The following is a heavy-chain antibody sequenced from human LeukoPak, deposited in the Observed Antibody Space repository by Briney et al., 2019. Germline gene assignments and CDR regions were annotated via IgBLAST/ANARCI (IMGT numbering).Heavy chain of an antibody. CDR1: GGSFSGYY. CDR3: AIPSSGRVKAFDY. D-gene: IGHD3-3*01. J-gene: IGHJ4*02. CDR2: INHSGST. V-gene: IGHV4-34*01. Sequence: PSETLSLIRAVYGGSFSGYYWSWIRQPLGKGLEWIGEINHSGSTNYNPSLKSRVTISVDTSKNQFSLKLSSVTAADTAVYYCAIPSSGRVKAFDYWGQGTLVTASS.